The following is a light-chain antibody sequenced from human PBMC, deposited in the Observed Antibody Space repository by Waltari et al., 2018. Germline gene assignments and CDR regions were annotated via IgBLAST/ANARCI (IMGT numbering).Light chain of an antibody. V-gene: IGKV1-39*01. CDR2: AAS. CDR3: QQSSSSSWT. J-gene: IGKJ1*01. Sequence: DIQMTQSPSSLSASVGDRVTITCRASQSISSYLNWYQQKPGKAPKLLIYAASSLLSGVPSRFSGSGSGTDFTLTISSLQPEDFATYYCQQSSSSSWTFGQGTKVEIK. CDR1: QSISSY.